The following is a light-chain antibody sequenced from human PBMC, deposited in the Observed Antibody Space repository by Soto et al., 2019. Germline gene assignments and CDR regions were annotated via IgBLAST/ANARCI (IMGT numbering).Light chain of an antibody. CDR2: AAS. CDR1: QGISSW. V-gene: IGKV1-12*01. Sequence: DVEMSKTPRTVSESVGDRVTITCRASQGISSWLAWYQQKPGKAPQLLIYAASSLQSGVPSGFSGSGSGTDFTLTISSLQPEDFATYYCQQANSFPITFGQGTRLEIK. J-gene: IGKJ5*01. CDR3: QQANSFPIT.